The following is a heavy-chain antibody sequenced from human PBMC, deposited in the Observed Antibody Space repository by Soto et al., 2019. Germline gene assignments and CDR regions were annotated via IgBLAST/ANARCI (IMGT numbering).Heavy chain of an antibody. CDR3: ARDRPATTYDSSGSVPDY. CDR2: ISSSSSYI. D-gene: IGHD3-22*01. V-gene: IGHV3-21*01. CDR1: GFTFSSYS. J-gene: IGHJ4*02. Sequence: GGSLRLSCAASGFTFSSYSMNWVRQAPGKGLEWVSSISSSSSYIYYADSVKGRFTISRDNAKNSLYLQMNSLRAEDTAVYYCARDRPATTYDSSGSVPDYWGQGTLVTVS.